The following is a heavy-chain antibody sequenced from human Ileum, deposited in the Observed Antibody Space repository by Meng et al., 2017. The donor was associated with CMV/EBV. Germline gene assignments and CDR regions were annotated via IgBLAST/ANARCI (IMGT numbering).Heavy chain of an antibody. J-gene: IGHJ4*02. CDR3: ARIVRWGELSPDY. D-gene: IGHD3-16*02. Sequence: GESLKISCAASGFTFSSYAMHWVRQAPGKGLEYVSAISSNGGSTYYADSVKGRFTISRDNSKNTLYLQMGSLRAEDMAVYYCARIVRWGELSPDYWGQGTLVTVSS. CDR2: ISSNGGST. V-gene: IGHV3-64*02. CDR1: GFTFSSYA.